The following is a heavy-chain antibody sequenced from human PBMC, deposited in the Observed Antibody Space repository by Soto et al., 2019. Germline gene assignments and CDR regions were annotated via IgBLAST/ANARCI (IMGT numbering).Heavy chain of an antibody. CDR2: IWYDGSNK. Sequence: QVQLVDSGGGVVQPGRSLRLSCAASGFTFSSYGMHWVRQAPGKGLEWVAVIWYDGSNKYYADSVKGRFTISRDNSKNTLYLKMNRLRAEDTAVYYCARDIKTWGGYDYWGQGTLVTVSS. CDR3: ARDIKTWGGYDY. J-gene: IGHJ4*02. CDR1: GFTFSSYG. D-gene: IGHD5-12*01. V-gene: IGHV3-33*01.